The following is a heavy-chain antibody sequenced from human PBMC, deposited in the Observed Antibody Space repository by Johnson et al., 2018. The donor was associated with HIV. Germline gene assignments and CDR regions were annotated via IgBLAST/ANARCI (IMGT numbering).Heavy chain of an antibody. CDR1: GFTFSSYD. J-gene: IGHJ3*02. Sequence: VQLVESGGGLVQPGGSLRLSCAASGFTFSSYDMHWVRQATGKGLEWVSAIGTAGDTYYPGSVTVRFTIPRENAKNSLYLQMNSLRAGDTAVYYCARDPHARYYDILTGYYIYAFDIWGQGTMVTVSS. CDR3: ARDPHARYYDILTGYYIYAFDI. D-gene: IGHD3-9*01. V-gene: IGHV3-13*01. CDR2: IGTAGDT.